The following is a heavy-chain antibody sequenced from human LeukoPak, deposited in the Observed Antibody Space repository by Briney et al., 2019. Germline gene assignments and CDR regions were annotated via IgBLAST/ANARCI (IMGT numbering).Heavy chain of an antibody. CDR2: IKTDGSQI. CDR3: ARDTDYGGNSEFFDY. D-gene: IGHD4-23*01. V-gene: IGHV3-7*01. J-gene: IGHJ4*02. CDR1: GFTFSSYW. Sequence: GGSLRLSCVASGFTFSSYWMTWVRQAPGKGLEWVANIKTDGSQIYYVDSVKGRFTISRDNAKNSLYLQMNSLRAEDTAVYYCARDTDYGGNSEFFDYWGQGTLVTVSS.